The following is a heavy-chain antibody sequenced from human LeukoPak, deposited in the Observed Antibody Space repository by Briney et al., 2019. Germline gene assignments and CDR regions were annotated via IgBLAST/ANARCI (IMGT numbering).Heavy chain of an antibody. Sequence: SETLSLTCTVSGGSISSYYWSWIRQPPGKGLEWIGYIYYSGSTNYNPSLKSRVTISVDTSKNQFSLKLSSVTAADTAVYYCARYRKGNYDILTGYRPHNWFDPWGQGTLVTVSS. V-gene: IGHV4-59*01. J-gene: IGHJ5*02. CDR1: GGSISSYY. CDR2: IYYSGST. CDR3: ARYRKGNYDILTGYRPHNWFDP. D-gene: IGHD3-9*01.